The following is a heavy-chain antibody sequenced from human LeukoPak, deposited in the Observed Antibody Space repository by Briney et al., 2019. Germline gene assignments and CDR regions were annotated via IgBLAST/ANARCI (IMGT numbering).Heavy chain of an antibody. CDR3: ARVLDYYGSGSYQEH. CDR1: GYTFTSLA. CDR2: INAGNGNT. J-gene: IGHJ4*02. D-gene: IGHD3-10*01. Sequence: ASVKVSCKASGYTFTSLAMHWVRQAPGQRLEWMGWINAGNGNTKYSQKFQGRVTITRDTSASTAYMELSSLRSEDTAVYYCARVLDYYGSGSYQEHWGQGTLVTVSS. V-gene: IGHV1-3*01.